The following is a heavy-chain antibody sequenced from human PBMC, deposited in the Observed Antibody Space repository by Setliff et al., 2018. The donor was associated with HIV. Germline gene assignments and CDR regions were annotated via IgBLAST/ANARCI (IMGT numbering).Heavy chain of an antibody. V-gene: IGHV3-21*01. CDR3: ATDLDSMYYFDY. D-gene: IGHD3-22*01. Sequence: GGSLRLSCAASGFTFSSYNMNWVRQAPGKGLEWVSSMTSSSSYIYYSDSVKGRFTISRDNAKNSLYLQMNSLRAEDTAVYYCATDLDSMYYFDYWGQGTLVTVSS. CDR2: MTSSSSYI. CDR1: GFTFSSYN. J-gene: IGHJ4*02.